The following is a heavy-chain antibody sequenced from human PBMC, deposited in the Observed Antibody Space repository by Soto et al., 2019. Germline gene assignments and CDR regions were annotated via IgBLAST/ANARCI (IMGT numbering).Heavy chain of an antibody. CDR2: MNPNSGNT. D-gene: IGHD2-2*01. Sequence: ASVKVSCKASGYTFTGYYMHWVRQAPGQGLEWMGWMNPNSGNTGYAQKFQGRVTMTRNTSISTAYMELSSLRSEDTAVYYCARASTSVDAFAFWGQGKMAIVSS. CDR1: GYTFTGYY. CDR3: ARASTSVDAFAF. J-gene: IGHJ3*01. V-gene: IGHV1-8*02.